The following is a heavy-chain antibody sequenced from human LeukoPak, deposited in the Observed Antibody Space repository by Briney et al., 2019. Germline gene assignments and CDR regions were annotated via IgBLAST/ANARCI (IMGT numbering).Heavy chain of an antibody. CDR3: AKDGPTAMVTIPTYFDY. CDR2: ISGSGGST. D-gene: IGHD5-18*01. V-gene: IGHV3-23*01. Sequence: GGSLRLSCAASGFTFSSYAMSWVRQAPGKGLEWVSAISGSGGSTYYADSVKGRFTISRDNSKNTLYLQMNSLRAEDTAVYYCAKDGPTAMVTIPTYFDYWGQGTLVIVSS. CDR1: GFTFSSYA. J-gene: IGHJ4*02.